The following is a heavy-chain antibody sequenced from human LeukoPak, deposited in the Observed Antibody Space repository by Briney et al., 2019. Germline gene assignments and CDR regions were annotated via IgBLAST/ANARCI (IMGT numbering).Heavy chain of an antibody. J-gene: IGHJ3*02. Sequence: SQTLSLTCTVSGGSISSGGYYWSWIRQHPGKGLEWIGYIYYSGSTNYNPSLKSRVTISVDTSKNQFSLKLSSVTAADTAVYYCARQNSGVLLWFGELGDAFDIWGQGTMVTVSS. V-gene: IGHV4-31*03. D-gene: IGHD3-10*01. CDR1: GGSISSGGYY. CDR2: IYYSGST. CDR3: ARQNSGVLLWFGELGDAFDI.